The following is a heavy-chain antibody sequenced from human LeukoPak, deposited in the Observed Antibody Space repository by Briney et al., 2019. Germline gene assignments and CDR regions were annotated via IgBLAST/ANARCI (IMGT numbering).Heavy chain of an antibody. V-gene: IGHV3-21*01. CDR2: ISSSSSYI. J-gene: IGHJ5*02. D-gene: IGHD3-3*01. CDR3: ARDSKKCYDFWSGYYKAVGNWFDP. Sequence: GGSLRLSCAASGFTFSSYSMNWVRQAPGKGLEWVSSISSSSSYIYYADSVKGRFTISRDNAKNSLYLQMNSLRAEDTAVYYCARDSKKCYDFWSGYYKAVGNWFDPWGQGTLVTVSS. CDR1: GFTFSSYS.